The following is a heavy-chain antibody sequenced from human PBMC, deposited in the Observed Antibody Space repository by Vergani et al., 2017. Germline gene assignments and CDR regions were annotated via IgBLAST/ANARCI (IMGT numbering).Heavy chain of an antibody. CDR2: IIPMFGTA. Sequence: QVQLVQSGTEVKKPGSSVKVSCKASGGTFSSYGISWVRQAPGQGLEWMGGIIPMFGTANYAQKFQGRVTITADKSTSTAYMELSSLRSEDTAVYYCARDFDSSGYNAFDIWGQGTMVTSLQ. J-gene: IGHJ3*02. CDR3: ARDFDSSGYNAFDI. CDR1: GGTFSSYG. V-gene: IGHV1-69*06. D-gene: IGHD3-22*01.